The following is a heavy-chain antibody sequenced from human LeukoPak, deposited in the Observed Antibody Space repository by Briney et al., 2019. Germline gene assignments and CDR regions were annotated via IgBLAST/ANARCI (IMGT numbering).Heavy chain of an antibody. CDR1: GGSFSGYY. CDR3: ASYYGSGSYSAY. CDR2: INPSGST. V-gene: IGHV4-34*01. Sequence: SETLSLTCAVYGGSFSGYYWSWIRQPPGKGLEWIGEINPSGSTNYNPSLKSRVTISVDTSKNQFSLKLSSVTAADTAVYYCASYYGSGSYSAYWGQGTLVTVSS. J-gene: IGHJ4*02. D-gene: IGHD3-10*01.